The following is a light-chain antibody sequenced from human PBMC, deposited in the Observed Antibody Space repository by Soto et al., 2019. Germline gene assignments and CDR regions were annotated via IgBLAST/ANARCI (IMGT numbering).Light chain of an antibody. Sequence: DIQMTQSPSSLSASVGDRVTITCRASQSISNYLNWYQQKPGKAPHLLIYAASSLQSGVQSRFSGSGSGTDFTLTISSLQPEDFATYYCHQSLSSPDTFGPGTKVDFK. CDR2: AAS. CDR1: QSISNY. V-gene: IGKV1-39*01. CDR3: HQSLSSPDT. J-gene: IGKJ3*01.